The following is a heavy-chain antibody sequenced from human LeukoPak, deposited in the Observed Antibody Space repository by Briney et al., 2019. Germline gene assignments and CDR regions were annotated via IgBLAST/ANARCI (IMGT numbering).Heavy chain of an antibody. CDR2: IDPSSTYI. Sequence: GGSLRLSCAASGFTFSSYSMNWVRQAPGKGLEWVSAIDPSSTYIYYADSVKGRFTISRDNAENSLYLQMNSLRVEDTAVYYCARAPTVLVGYCSSSSCQADYWGQGTLSPSPQ. CDR3: ARAPTVLVGYCSSSSCQADY. J-gene: IGHJ4*02. D-gene: IGHD2-2*01. CDR1: GFTFSSYS. V-gene: IGHV3-21*01.